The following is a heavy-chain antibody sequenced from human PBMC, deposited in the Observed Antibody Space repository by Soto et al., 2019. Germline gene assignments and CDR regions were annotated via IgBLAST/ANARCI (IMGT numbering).Heavy chain of an antibody. Sequence: ASVKVSCKVSGYTLTESSMHWVRQAPGKGLEWMGGFDLEDGETIYAQKFQGRVTMTEDTSTDTAYMELSSLRSGDTAVYFCATEYSDSSGFYYFDYWGQGTLVTVSS. J-gene: IGHJ4*02. D-gene: IGHD3-22*01. V-gene: IGHV1-24*01. CDR2: FDLEDGET. CDR1: GYTLTESS. CDR3: ATEYSDSSGFYYFDY.